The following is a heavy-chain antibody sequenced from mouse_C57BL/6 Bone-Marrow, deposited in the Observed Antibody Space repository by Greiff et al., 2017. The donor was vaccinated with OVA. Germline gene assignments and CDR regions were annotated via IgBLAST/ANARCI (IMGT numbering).Heavy chain of an antibody. V-gene: IGHV5-9-1*02. CDR3: TRDLYYGSSPFAY. D-gene: IGHD1-1*01. CDR1: GFTFSSYA. J-gene: IGHJ3*01. Sequence: EVQVVESGEGLVKPGGSLKLSCAASGFTFSSYAMSWVRQTPAKRLEWVAYISSGGDYIYYADTVKGRFTSSRDNARNTLYLQMSSLKSEDTAMYYCTRDLYYGSSPFAYWGQGTLVTVSA. CDR2: ISSGGDYI.